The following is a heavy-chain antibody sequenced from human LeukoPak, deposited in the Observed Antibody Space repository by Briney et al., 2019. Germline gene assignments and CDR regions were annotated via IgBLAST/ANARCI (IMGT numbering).Heavy chain of an antibody. D-gene: IGHD1-7*01. Sequence: ETLSLTCTVSGGSISSSSYYWGWIRQAPGQGLEWVSAISGSGGSTYYADSVKGRFTISRDNSKNTLYLQMNSLRTEDTAVYYCAKAAQNWNYDRGYFDYWGQGTLVPVSS. V-gene: IGHV3-23*01. CDR1: GGSISSSSYY. CDR3: AKAAQNWNYDRGYFDY. J-gene: IGHJ4*02. CDR2: ISGSGGST.